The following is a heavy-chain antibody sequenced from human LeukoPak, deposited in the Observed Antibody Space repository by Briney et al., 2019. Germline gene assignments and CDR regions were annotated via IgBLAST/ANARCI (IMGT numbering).Heavy chain of an antibody. J-gene: IGHJ4*02. CDR3: ARVTMVRGAVDY. CDR1: GYTFTSYY. V-gene: IGHV1-46*01. Sequence: ASVKVSCKASGYTFTSYYMHWVRQAPGQGLEWMGIINPSGGSTSYAQKFQGRVTMTRDTSTSTVYMELSSLRSEDTSVYYCARVTMVRGAVDYWGQGTLVTVSS. D-gene: IGHD3-10*01. CDR2: INPSGGST.